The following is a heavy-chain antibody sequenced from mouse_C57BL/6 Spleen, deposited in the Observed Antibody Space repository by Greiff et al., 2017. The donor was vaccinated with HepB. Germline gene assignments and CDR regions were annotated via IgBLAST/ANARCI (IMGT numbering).Heavy chain of an antibody. Sequence: QVQLQQPGAELVRPGSSVKLSCKASGYTFTSYWMHWVKQRPIQGLEWIGNIDPSDSETHYNQKFKDKATLTVDKSSSTAYMQLSSLTSEDSAVYYCARVDIGDGYYPLAYWGQGTLVTVSA. J-gene: IGHJ3*01. D-gene: IGHD2-3*01. V-gene: IGHV1-52*01. CDR2: IDPSDSET. CDR3: ARVDIGDGYYPLAY. CDR1: GYTFTSYW.